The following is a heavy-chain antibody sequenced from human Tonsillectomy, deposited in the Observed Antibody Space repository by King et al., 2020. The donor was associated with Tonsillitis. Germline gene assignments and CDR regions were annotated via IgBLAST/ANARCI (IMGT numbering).Heavy chain of an antibody. Sequence: VQLVESGGGLAQPGGSLRLSCAGSGFTFSSYCMTWVRQAPGQGLEWVADIKQDGREKFYVDSVKGRFTISRDNSKNSLSLQMTSLRAEDTAFYYWGWLEAVSFLDSRGRGCYFDYWGQGALVFVSS. CDR2: IKQDGREK. D-gene: IGHD3/OR15-3a*01. CDR1: GFTFSSYC. J-gene: IGHJ4*02. V-gene: IGHV3-7*03. CDR3: GWLEAVSFLDSRGRGCYFDY.